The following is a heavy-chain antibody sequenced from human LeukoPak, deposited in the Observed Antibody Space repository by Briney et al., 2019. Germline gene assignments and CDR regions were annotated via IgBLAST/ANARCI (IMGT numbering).Heavy chain of an antibody. D-gene: IGHD7-27*01. CDR2: IYYSGSA. V-gene: IGHV4-39*07. CDR3: AGTGLFFDY. J-gene: IGHJ4*02. Sequence: PSETLSLTCTVSGGTISSSNYYWGWIRQPPGKGLEWIGGIYYSGSAYYNPSLKSRVSISLDTSKKHFSLKLSSVTAADTAVYYCAGTGLFFDYWSQGTLVTVSS. CDR1: GGTISSSNYY.